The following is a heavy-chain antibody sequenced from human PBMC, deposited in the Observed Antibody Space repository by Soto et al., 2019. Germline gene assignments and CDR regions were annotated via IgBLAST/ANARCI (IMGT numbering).Heavy chain of an antibody. CDR3: EKDLGSGWYLGVGIDY. V-gene: IGHV3-30*18. CDR2: ISYDGSNK. J-gene: IGHJ4*02. Sequence: QVQLVESGGGVVQPVRSLRLSCAASGFTFSIYGMHWVRQAPGKGLEGGAVISYDGSNKYYADSVKGRFTISRDNSKNTLYLQINSLRAEDKAVYYCEKDLGSGWYLGVGIDYWGQGTLVTVSS. CDR1: GFTFSIYG. D-gene: IGHD6-19*01.